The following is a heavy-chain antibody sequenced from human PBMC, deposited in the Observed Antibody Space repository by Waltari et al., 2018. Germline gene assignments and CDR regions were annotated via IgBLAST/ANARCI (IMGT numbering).Heavy chain of an antibody. CDR2: FDPEDGET. Sequence: QVQLVQSGAEVKKPGASVKVSCKVSGYTLTELSMHWVRQAPGKGLEWMGGFDPEDGETIYAQKFQGRVTMTEDTSTDTAYMWLSSLRSEYTAVYYCATEGKGGYDSRADYFDYWGQGTLVTVSS. D-gene: IGHD5-12*01. CDR1: GYTLTELS. J-gene: IGHJ4*02. V-gene: IGHV1-24*01. CDR3: ATEGKGGYDSRADYFDY.